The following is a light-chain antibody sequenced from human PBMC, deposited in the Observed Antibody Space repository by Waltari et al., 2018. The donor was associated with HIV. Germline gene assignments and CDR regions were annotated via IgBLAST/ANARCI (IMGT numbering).Light chain of an antibody. J-gene: IGKJ2*01. Sequence: LSASVGDRVTITCRSSQNIANYVNWYRQKVGEAPKPLVFAATTLQSGVPSRFSASGSGTEFTLTIASLEPEDFAMYFCQQTYSTPPYTFGQGTK. CDR1: QNIANY. CDR3: QQTYSTPPYT. V-gene: IGKV1-39*01. CDR2: AAT.